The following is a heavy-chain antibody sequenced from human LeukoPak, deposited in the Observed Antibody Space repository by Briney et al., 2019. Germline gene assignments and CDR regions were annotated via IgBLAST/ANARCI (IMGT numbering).Heavy chain of an antibody. Sequence: GGSLRLSCAASGFTFSDYYMSWIRQAPGEGLEWVSYISSSGSTIYYADSVKGRFTISRDNAKNSLYLQMNSLRAEDTAVYYCARDRSIYCSSTSCPDYYYYYMDVWGKGTTVTVSS. CDR2: ISSSGSTI. CDR3: ARDRSIYCSSTSCPDYYYYYMDV. J-gene: IGHJ6*03. CDR1: GFTFSDYY. V-gene: IGHV3-11*01. D-gene: IGHD2-2*01.